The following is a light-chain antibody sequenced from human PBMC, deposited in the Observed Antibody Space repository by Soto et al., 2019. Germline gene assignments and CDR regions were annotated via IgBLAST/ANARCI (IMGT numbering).Light chain of an antibody. CDR3: LQDYDYPWT. V-gene: IGKV1-6*01. Sequence: AIQVTQSPSSLSASLGDRVTISCRASQGIGNDLGWYQQKPGKAPKLLIYAAASLQSGVPSRFSGSGSGTDFTLTISSLQPEDFATYYCLQDYDYPWTFGQGTKVDI. CDR1: QGIGND. J-gene: IGKJ1*01. CDR2: AAA.